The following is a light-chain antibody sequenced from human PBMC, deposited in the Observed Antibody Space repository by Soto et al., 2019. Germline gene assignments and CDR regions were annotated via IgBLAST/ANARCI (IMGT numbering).Light chain of an antibody. CDR1: QGFXSD. CDR3: RQYNNWPPWT. V-gene: IGKV3-15*01. Sequence: LTQCPATLSLSPGERATLSCKARQGFXSDLGWDKRKSGQAARLIIXGAFTRGTGIPARFSGSGSGREFTLTISSLQSEEFAVYYCRQYNNWPPWTFGQGTKVDIK. J-gene: IGKJ1*01. CDR2: GAF.